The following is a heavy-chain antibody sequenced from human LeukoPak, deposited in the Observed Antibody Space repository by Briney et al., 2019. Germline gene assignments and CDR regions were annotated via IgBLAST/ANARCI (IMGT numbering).Heavy chain of an antibody. D-gene: IGHD6-13*01. CDR1: GFTFSSYG. Sequence: GGSLRLSCAASGFTFSSYGMHWVRQAPGKGLEWVAVISYVGGNKYYADSVKGRFTISRDNSKNTLYLQMNSLRAEDTAVYYCARPPNIAAAGQDWGQGTLVTVSS. V-gene: IGHV3-30*03. CDR3: ARPPNIAAAGQD. CDR2: ISYVGGNK. J-gene: IGHJ4*02.